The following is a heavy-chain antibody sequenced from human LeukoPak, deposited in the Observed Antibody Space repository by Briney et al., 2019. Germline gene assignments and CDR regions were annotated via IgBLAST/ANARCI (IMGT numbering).Heavy chain of an antibody. CDR3: ARDLAAAGTWFDP. CDR1: GFTFSSYG. J-gene: IGHJ5*02. V-gene: IGHV3-33*01. Sequence: PGGSLRLSCAASGFTFSSYGMHWVRQAPGKGLEWVAVIWYDTSNKYYVDSVKGRFTISRDNSKNTLYLQMNSLRAEDTAVYYCARDLAAAGTWFDPWGQGTLVTVS. CDR2: IWYDTSNK. D-gene: IGHD6-13*01.